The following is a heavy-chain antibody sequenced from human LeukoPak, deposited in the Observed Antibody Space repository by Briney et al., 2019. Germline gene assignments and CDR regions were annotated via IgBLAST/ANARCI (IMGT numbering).Heavy chain of an antibody. CDR1: GGSISSSSYY. V-gene: IGHV4-39*07. CDR3: SRNSGYETYNWFDP. D-gene: IGHD5-12*01. Sequence: SETLSLTCTVSGGSISSSSYYWGWIRQPPGKGLEWIGSIYYSGSTYYNPSLKSRVAISVDTSKNQFSLKLSSVTAADTAVYYCSRNSGYETYNWFDPWGQGTLVTVSS. CDR2: IYYSGST. J-gene: IGHJ5*02.